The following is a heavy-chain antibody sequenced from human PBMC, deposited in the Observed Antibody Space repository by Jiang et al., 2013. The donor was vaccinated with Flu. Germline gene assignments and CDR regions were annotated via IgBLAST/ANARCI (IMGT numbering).Heavy chain of an antibody. CDR2: IHYSGRT. D-gene: IGHD6-6*01. J-gene: IGHJ4*02. CDR1: GDSISRSDSY. Sequence: GSGLVKPSETLSLTCTVSGDSISRSDSYWGWIRQPPGKGLEWIGTIHYSGRTYYNSSLKSRVTISVDTSKNQFSLKLSSVTAADTAVFYCARHVREVSAARPGAPDSWGQGTPVTVSS. CDR3: ARHVREVSAARPGAPDS. V-gene: IGHV4-39*01.